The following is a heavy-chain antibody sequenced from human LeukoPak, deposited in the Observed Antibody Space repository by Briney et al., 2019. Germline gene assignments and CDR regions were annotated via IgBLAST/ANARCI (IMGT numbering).Heavy chain of an antibody. CDR1: GFTFSSYW. V-gene: IGHV3-74*01. Sequence: PGGSLRLSCAASGFTFSSYWMHWVRQAPGKGLVWVSRIKSDGSSTSYADSVKGRFTISRDNAKNTLYLQMNSLRAEDTAVNYCTRVPYLGGQGTLVTVSS. D-gene: IGHD2/OR15-2a*01. CDR2: IKSDGSST. CDR3: TRVPYL. J-gene: IGHJ4*02.